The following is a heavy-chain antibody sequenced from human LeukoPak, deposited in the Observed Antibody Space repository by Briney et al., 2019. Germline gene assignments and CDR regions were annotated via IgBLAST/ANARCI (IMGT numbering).Heavy chain of an antibody. D-gene: IGHD1-26*01. Sequence: SETLSLTCTVSGGSISSSSYYWGWIRQPPGKGLEWIGSIYYSGSTYYNPSLNSPVPISVDTSKDQFSMKLSSVTAADTAVYYCARLYSGSRPTNAFDIWGQGTMVTVSS. CDR1: GGSISSSSYY. CDR3: ARLYSGSRPTNAFDI. J-gene: IGHJ3*02. CDR2: IYYSGST. V-gene: IGHV4-39*01.